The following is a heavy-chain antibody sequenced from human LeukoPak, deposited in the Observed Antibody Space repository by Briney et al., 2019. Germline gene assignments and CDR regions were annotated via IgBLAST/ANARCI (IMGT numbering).Heavy chain of an antibody. J-gene: IGHJ4*02. CDR3: ARGSILDYSNYDY. D-gene: IGHD4-11*01. V-gene: IGHV3-23*01. Sequence: GGSLRLSCAASGFTFSSYAMSWVRQAPGKGLEWVSAISGSGGSTYYADSVKGRFTISRDNSKNTLYLQMNSLRAEDTAVYYCARGSILDYSNYDYWGQGTLVTVSS. CDR2: ISGSGGST. CDR1: GFTFSSYA.